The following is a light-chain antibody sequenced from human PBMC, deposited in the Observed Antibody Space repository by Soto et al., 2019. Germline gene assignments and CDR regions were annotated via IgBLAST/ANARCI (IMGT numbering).Light chain of an antibody. CDR2: RNT. J-gene: IGLJ1*01. Sequence: QSVLTQPPSVSGAPGQRVTISCAGSSSNIGAGYDVHWFQQLPGTAPKLLVYRNTNRPSGVPDRFSGSKSGTSASLAITGLQADDEADYYCQSYDSSLSADVFGTGTKLTVL. CDR1: SSNIGAGYD. CDR3: QSYDSSLSADV. V-gene: IGLV1-40*01.